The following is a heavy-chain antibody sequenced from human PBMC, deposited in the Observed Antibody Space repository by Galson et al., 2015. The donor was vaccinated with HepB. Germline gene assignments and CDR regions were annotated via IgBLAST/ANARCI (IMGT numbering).Heavy chain of an antibody. J-gene: IGHJ6*02. Sequence: SLRLSCAASGFTFSSYSMNWVRQAPGKGLEWVSSISSSSISIYYADSVKGRFTISRDNAKNSLYLQMNSLRAEDTAMYYCARPDYGEYGMDVWGQGATVTVSS. CDR2: ISSSSISI. V-gene: IGHV3-21*01. CDR3: ARPDYGEYGMDV. D-gene: IGHD4-17*01. CDR1: GFTFSSYS.